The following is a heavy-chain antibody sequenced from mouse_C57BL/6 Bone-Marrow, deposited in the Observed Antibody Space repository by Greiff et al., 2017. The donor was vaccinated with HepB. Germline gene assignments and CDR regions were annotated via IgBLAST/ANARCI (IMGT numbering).Heavy chain of an antibody. J-gene: IGHJ1*03. D-gene: IGHD1-1*01. Sequence: QVQLQQPGAELVRPGSSVKLSCKASGYTFTSYWMHWVKQRPIQGLEWIGNIDPSDSETHYNQKFKDKATLTVDKSSSTAYMQISRLTSEDSAVYYGARWCSYYGSRGGYFDVWGTGTTVTVSS. V-gene: IGHV1-52*01. CDR1: GYTFTSYW. CDR2: IDPSDSET. CDR3: ARWCSYYGSRGGYFDV.